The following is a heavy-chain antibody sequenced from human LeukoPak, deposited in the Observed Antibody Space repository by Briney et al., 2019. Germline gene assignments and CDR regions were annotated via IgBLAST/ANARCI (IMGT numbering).Heavy chain of an antibody. J-gene: IGHJ6*02. V-gene: IGHV3-30-3*01. CDR3: ARDSSSGWYDLYYYYGMDV. CDR1: GFTFSSYA. Sequence: GGSLRLSCAASGFTFSSYAMHWVRQAPGKGLEWVAVISYDGSNKYYADSGKGRFTISRDNSKNTLYLQMNSLRAEDTAVYYCARDSSSGWYDLYYYYGMDVWGQGTTVTVSS. D-gene: IGHD6-19*01. CDR2: ISYDGSNK.